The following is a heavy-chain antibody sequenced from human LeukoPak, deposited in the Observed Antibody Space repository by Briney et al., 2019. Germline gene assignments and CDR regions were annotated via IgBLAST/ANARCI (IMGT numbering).Heavy chain of an antibody. CDR1: GFTFSSSW. Sequence: GGSLRLSCVASGFTFSSSWMDWVRQAPGKGLEWVANIDPDGSKKNYVDSVKGRFTISRDNGKSSPHLQMNSLRAEDTAIYYCARGLSNGGSPYNWFGPWGQGTLVTVSS. D-gene: IGHD2-8*01. V-gene: IGHV3-7*04. CDR3: ARGLSNGGSPYNWFGP. CDR2: IDPDGSKK. J-gene: IGHJ5*02.